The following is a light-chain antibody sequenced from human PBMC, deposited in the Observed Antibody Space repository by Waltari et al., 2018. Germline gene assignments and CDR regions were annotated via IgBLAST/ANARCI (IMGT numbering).Light chain of an antibody. J-gene: IGLJ2*01. CDR3: SSFTSSSTLV. CDR2: DVT. V-gene: IGLV2-14*03. CDR1: SSDVGGYDY. Sequence: QSALPQPASVSGSPGQSVTISCLGTSSDVGGYDYVSWYQQHPGKPPKLMIYDVTNRPSGVSDRFSGSKSGNTASLTISGLQAEDEADYYCSSFTSSSTLVFGGGTELTV.